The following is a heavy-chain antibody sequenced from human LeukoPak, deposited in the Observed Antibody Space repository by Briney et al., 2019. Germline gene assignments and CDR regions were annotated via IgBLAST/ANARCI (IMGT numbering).Heavy chain of an antibody. CDR2: IKSDGST. V-gene: IGHV3-74*01. J-gene: IGHJ1*01. CDR1: GFTFSSYW. D-gene: IGHD3-22*01. CDR3: ARAPSEIGGYYPEYFRH. Sequence: PGGSLRLSCVASGFTFSSYWMHWIRQAPGKRLVWVSRIKSDGSTNYADSVKGRFTISIDNAKNTVSLQMSSLRAEDTGVYFCARAPSEIGGYYPEYFRHWGQGTLVTVSS.